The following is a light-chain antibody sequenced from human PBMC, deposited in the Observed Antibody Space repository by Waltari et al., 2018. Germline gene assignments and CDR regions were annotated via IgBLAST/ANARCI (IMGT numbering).Light chain of an antibody. CDR2: TSD. V-gene: IGLV1-47*01. J-gene: IGLJ3*02. Sequence: GQRVTISCSGSSSNIGSNYVYWYQQLPGTAPKLLIYTSDQRPSGVPDRFSGSKSGTSASLAISGLRSEDEADYYCAAWDDSLSGRVFGGGTKLTVL. CDR1: SSNIGSNY. CDR3: AAWDDSLSGRV.